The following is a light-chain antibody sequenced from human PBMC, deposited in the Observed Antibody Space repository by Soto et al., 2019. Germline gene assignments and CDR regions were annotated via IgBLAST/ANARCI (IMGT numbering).Light chain of an antibody. CDR3: QQYDHPPYT. CDR1: QSINSW. CDR2: DAS. V-gene: IGKV1-5*01. J-gene: IGKJ5*01. Sequence: DIQMTQSPSTLSASVGDRVTITCRASQSINSWLAWYQQKPGKAPKLLIYDASNLERGVPSRFSGSGSGTDFSPTVDSLQPEDTATYYCQQYDHPPYTFGQGTRLEIK.